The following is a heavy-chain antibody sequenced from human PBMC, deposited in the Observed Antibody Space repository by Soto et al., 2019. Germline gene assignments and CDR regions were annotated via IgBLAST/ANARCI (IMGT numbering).Heavy chain of an antibody. V-gene: IGHV3-23*01. Sequence: GGSLRLSCAASGFTFSSYAMSWVRQAPGKGLEWVSAISGSGGSTYYADSVKGRCTISRDNAKNTLYLQMNSLRAEDTAVYYCAKDTDPKTYMVRGVIWLRSGFDYWGQGTLVTVSS. CDR3: AKDTDPKTYMVRGVIWLRSGFDY. D-gene: IGHD3-10*01. CDR2: ISGSGGST. CDR1: GFTFSSYA. J-gene: IGHJ4*02.